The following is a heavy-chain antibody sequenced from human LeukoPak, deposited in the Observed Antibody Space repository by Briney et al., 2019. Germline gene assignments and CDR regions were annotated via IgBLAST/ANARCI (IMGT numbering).Heavy chain of an antibody. CDR3: ARDRLLWFGEPYYYGMDV. V-gene: IGHV4-39*07. Sequence: GSLRLSCAASGFTFSSYSMNWVRQAPGKGLEWIGSIYYSGSTYYNPSLKSRVTISVDTSKNQFSLKLSSVTAADTAVYYCARDRLLWFGEPYYYGMDVWGQGTTVTVSS. CDR1: GFTFSSYS. CDR2: IYYSGST. J-gene: IGHJ6*02. D-gene: IGHD3-10*01.